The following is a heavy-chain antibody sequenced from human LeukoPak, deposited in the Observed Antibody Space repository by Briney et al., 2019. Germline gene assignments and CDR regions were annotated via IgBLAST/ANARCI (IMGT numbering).Heavy chain of an antibody. CDR3: ARLGDNLAKWFDP. V-gene: IGHV1-8*01. D-gene: IGHD3-16*01. CDR2: MNPNSGNT. CDR1: GYTFTSYD. J-gene: IGHJ5*02. Sequence: ASVKVSCKASGYTFTSYDINWVRQATGQGLEWMGWMNPNSGNTNYAQKFQGRVTMTRDTSISTAYMELSRLRSDDTAVYYCARLGDNLAKWFDPWGQGTLVTVSS.